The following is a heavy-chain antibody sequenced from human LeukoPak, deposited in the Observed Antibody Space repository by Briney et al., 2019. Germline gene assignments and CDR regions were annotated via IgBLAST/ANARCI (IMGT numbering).Heavy chain of an antibody. CDR1: GFTFTSHG. D-gene: IGHD6-6*01. CDR2: ISGRGGST. Sequence: GGSLRLSCAASGFTFTSHGMGWVRQAPGKGLEWVSSISGRGGSTDYGDSVKGRFTISRDNSKNTLYLQMNSLRAEDTAVYYCARDSSSSSLDYWGQGTLVTVSS. CDR3: ARDSSSSSLDY. V-gene: IGHV3-23*01. J-gene: IGHJ4*02.